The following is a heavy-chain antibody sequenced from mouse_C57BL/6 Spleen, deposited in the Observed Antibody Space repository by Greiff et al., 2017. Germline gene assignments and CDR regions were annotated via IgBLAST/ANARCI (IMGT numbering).Heavy chain of an antibody. CDR2: ISSGSSTI. D-gene: IGHD2-5*01. CDR3: ANAYYSNFAWFAY. J-gene: IGHJ3*01. V-gene: IGHV5-17*01. CDR1: GFTFSDYG. Sequence: EVKLVASGGGLVKPGGSLKLSCAASGFTFSDYGMHWVRQAPEKGLEWVAYISSGSSTIYYADTVKGRFTISRDNAKNTLFLQMTSLRSEDTAMYYCANAYYSNFAWFAYWGQGTLVTVSA.